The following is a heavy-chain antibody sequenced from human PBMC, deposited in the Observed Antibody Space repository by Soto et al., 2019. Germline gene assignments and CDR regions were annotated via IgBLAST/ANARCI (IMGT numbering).Heavy chain of an antibody. CDR2: ISSSSSYI. J-gene: IGHJ6*02. D-gene: IGHD3-10*01. V-gene: IGHV3-21*01. CDR3: ARDRSGPTSSYYYYYGMDV. Sequence: PGGSLRLSCAASGFTFSSYSMNWVRQAPGKGLEWVSSISSSSSYIYYADSVKGRFTISRDNAKNSLYLQMNSLRAEDTAAYYCARDRSGPTSSYYYYYGMDVWGQGTTVTVSS. CDR1: GFTFSSYS.